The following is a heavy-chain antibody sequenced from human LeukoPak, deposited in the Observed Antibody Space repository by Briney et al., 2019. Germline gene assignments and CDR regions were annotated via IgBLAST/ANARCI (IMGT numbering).Heavy chain of an antibody. CDR3: ASVRGYSSGWYASGFDP. CDR2: IYYSGST. D-gene: IGHD6-19*01. V-gene: IGHV4-39*07. CDR1: GGSISSSSYY. J-gene: IGHJ5*02. Sequence: SETLSLTCTVSGGSISSSSYYWGWIRQPPGKGLEWIGSIYYSGSTYYNPSLKSRVTISLDTSKNQFSLKLTSVTAADTAVYYCASVRGYSSGWYASGFDPWGQGTLVTVSS.